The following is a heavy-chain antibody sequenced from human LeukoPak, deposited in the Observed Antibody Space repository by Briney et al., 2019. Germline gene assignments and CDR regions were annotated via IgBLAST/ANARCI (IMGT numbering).Heavy chain of an antibody. CDR2: ISYDGSNK. V-gene: IGHV3-30*03. D-gene: IGHD6-13*01. Sequence: PGGSLRLSCAASGFTFSSYGMRWVRQVPGKGLEWVAVISYDGSNKYYADSVKGRFTISRDNSKNTPYLQMNSLRAEDTAVYYCARDRGGPIAAAYFGYWGQGTLVTVSS. J-gene: IGHJ4*02. CDR1: GFTFSSYG. CDR3: ARDRGGPIAAAYFGY.